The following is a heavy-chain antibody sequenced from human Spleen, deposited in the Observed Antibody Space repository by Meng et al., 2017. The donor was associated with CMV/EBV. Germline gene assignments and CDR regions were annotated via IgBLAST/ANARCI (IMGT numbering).Heavy chain of an antibody. D-gene: IGHD3-16*02. CDR1: GLIFSDAW. CDR2: IRSNPDGGPT. J-gene: IGHJ4*02. V-gene: IGHV3-15*01. Sequence: CAVSGLIFSDAWLAWVRPAPGKGLEWVGRIRSNPDGGPTDYAAPVKGRFTISRDDSKNTLYLQMNSLKSEDTAVYYCTRDRSLYFFDYWGQGTLVTVSS. CDR3: TRDRSLYFFDY.